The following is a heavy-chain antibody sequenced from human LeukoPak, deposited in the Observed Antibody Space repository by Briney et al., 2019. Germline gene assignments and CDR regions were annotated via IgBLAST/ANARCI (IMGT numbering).Heavy chain of an antibody. D-gene: IGHD3-10*01. CDR2: IDSDGSGT. CDR1: AFTFSSYC. Sequence: GGSLSLSCAASAFTFSSYCIHSVRHAPGKGLVWVSRIDSDGSGTIYADSVKGRFTISRDNAKNTLYLQMNSLKAEDTAVSYCARGGDYHAFDIWGQGTLVTVSS. CDR3: ARGGDYHAFDI. V-gene: IGHV3-74*01. J-gene: IGHJ3*02.